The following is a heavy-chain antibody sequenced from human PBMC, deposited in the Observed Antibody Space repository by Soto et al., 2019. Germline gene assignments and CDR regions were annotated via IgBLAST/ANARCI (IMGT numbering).Heavy chain of an antibody. V-gene: IGHV1-24*01. CDR3: ATDPPDSDSSGYYA. Sequence: ASVKVSCKVSGYTLTELSMHWVRQAPGKGLEWMGGFDPEDGEAIYAQKFQGRVTMTEDTSTDTAYMELSSLRSEDTAVYYCATDPPDSDSSGYYAWGQGTMVTVSS. D-gene: IGHD3-22*01. CDR1: GYTLTELS. J-gene: IGHJ3*01. CDR2: FDPEDGEA.